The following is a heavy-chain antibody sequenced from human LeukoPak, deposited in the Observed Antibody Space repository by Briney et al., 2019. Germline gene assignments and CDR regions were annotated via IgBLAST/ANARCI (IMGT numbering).Heavy chain of an antibody. J-gene: IGHJ4*02. D-gene: IGHD5-18*01. V-gene: IGHV1-2*02. CDR1: GYRFTDYY. CDR2: VNGNTGAT. CDR3: ARGPDNYRPRRSGYSYGLDY. Sequence: ASVKVSCMASGYRFTDYYMHWVRQAPGQGLEWMGWVNGNTGATLYAQKFQGRVTMSRDASITTAYMELNGLRSDDTAVYYCARGPDNYRPRRSGYSYGLDYWGQGTLVTVSS.